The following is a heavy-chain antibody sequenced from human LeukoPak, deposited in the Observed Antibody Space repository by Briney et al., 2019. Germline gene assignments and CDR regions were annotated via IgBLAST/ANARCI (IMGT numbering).Heavy chain of an antibody. CDR3: ARGEDFERYYLAY. Sequence: SETLSLTCSVSGGSISIYYWTWIRQIPGKGLEWIGYIYYTGTTNYNPLFESRATISVETSKNQFSLKLTSVTAADTAVYFCARGEDFERYYLAYWGQGTLVTVSS. CDR1: GGSISIYY. CDR2: IYYTGTT. V-gene: IGHV4-59*01. J-gene: IGHJ4*02. D-gene: IGHD3-9*01.